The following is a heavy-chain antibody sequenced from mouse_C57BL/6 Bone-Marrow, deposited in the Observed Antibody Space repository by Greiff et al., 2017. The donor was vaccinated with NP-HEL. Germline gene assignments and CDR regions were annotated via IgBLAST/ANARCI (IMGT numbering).Heavy chain of an antibody. CDR3: ARPYYYGTAWFAY. CDR2: IDPSDSET. D-gene: IGHD1-1*01. Sequence: QVHVKQPGAELVRPGSSVKLSCKASGYTFTSYWMHWVKQRPIQGLEWIGNIDPSDSETHYNQKFKDKATLTVDKSSSTAYMQLSSLTSEDSAVYYCARPYYYGTAWFAYWGQGTLVTVSA. CDR1: GYTFTSYW. V-gene: IGHV1-52*01. J-gene: IGHJ3*01.